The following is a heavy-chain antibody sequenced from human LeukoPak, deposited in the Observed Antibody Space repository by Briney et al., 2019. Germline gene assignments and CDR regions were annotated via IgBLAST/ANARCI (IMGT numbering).Heavy chain of an antibody. CDR1: GFTFSSYW. V-gene: IGHV3-7*01. CDR2: IKQDGNEK. CDR3: ARELVYYDRSGYHLSDAFDI. J-gene: IGHJ3*02. Sequence: PGGSLRLSCAASGFTFSSYWMSWVRQAPGKGLEWVANIKQDGNEKYYVDSVKGRFTISRDNAKNSVYLQMNSLRAEDTAVYYCARELVYYDRSGYHLSDAFDIWAKGHWSPSLQ. D-gene: IGHD3-22*01.